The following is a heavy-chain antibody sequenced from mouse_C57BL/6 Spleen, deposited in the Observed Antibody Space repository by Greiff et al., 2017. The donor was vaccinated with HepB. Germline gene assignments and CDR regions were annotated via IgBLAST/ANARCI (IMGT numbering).Heavy chain of an antibody. CDR1: GFTFSSYG. CDR2: ISSGGSYT. CDR3: ARQLITTVVDSFAY. V-gene: IGHV5-6*01. Sequence: EVKVVESGGDLVKPGGSLKLSCAASGFTFSSYGMSWVRQTPDKRLEWVATISSGGSYTYYPDSVKGRFTISRDNAKNTLYLQMSSLKSEDTAMYYCARQLITTVVDSFAYWGQGTLVTVSA. J-gene: IGHJ3*01. D-gene: IGHD1-1*01.